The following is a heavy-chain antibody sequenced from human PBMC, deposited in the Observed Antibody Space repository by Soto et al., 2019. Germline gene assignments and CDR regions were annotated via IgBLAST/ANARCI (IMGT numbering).Heavy chain of an antibody. V-gene: IGHV3-30*18. CDR1: GFAFSSYG. CDR3: AKDYYYDSSGYQPYYYFYGMDV. J-gene: IGHJ6*02. D-gene: IGHD3-22*01. CDR2: ISYDGSNK. Sequence: QVQLVESGGGVVQPGRSLRLSCAASGFAFSSYGMHWVRQAPGKGLEWVAVISYDGSNKYYADSVKGRFTISRDNSKNTLSLQMNSLRAEDTAVYYCAKDYYYDSSGYQPYYYFYGMDVWGQGTTVTVSS.